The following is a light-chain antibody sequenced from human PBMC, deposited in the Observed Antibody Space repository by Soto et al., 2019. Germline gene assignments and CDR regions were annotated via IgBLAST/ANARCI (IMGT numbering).Light chain of an antibody. J-gene: IGKJ1*01. CDR1: QSISSW. CDR2: DAS. Sequence: DIQMTQSPSTLSASVGDRVTITCRASQSISSWLAWYQQKPGKAPKLLIYDASSLESGVPSRFSGSGSGTEFTLTISSLQPDDFATYYCQQYNSYSRETFSQGTKVDIK. V-gene: IGKV1-5*01. CDR3: QQYNSYSRET.